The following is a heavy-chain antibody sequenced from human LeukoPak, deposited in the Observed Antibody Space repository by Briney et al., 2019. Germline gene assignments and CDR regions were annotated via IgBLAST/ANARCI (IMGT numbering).Heavy chain of an antibody. Sequence: GGSLRLSCAASGFTFSTSAINWVRQAPGKGLEWVSSISGYGGSTYYADSVKGRFTISRDNSKNTLYLQMNSLRAEDTAVYYCAKSTGALDCWGQGTLVTVSS. J-gene: IGHJ4*02. CDR3: AKSTGALDC. CDR1: GFTFSTSA. CDR2: ISGYGGST. V-gene: IGHV3-23*01. D-gene: IGHD1-1*01.